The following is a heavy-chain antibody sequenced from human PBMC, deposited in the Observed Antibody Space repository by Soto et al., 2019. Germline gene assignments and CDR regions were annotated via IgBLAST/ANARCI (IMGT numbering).Heavy chain of an antibody. CDR2: IYPGDSDT. Sequence: PGESLKISCKGSGYSFTSYWIGWVRQMPGKGLEWMGIIYPGDSDTRYSPSFQGQVTISADKSISTAYLQWSSLKASDTAMYYCARQGREVATAITRYGMDVWGQGTTVTVSS. V-gene: IGHV5-51*01. CDR3: ARQGREVATAITRYGMDV. CDR1: GYSFTSYW. J-gene: IGHJ6*02. D-gene: IGHD5-18*01.